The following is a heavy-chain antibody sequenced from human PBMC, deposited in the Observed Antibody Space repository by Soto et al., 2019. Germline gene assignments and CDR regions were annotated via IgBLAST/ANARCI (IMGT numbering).Heavy chain of an antibody. J-gene: IGHJ5*02. CDR3: AADRDGGGVIPYWFDP. V-gene: IGHV3-30*03. Sequence: GGSLRLSCAASGFTFSSYGMHWVRQAPGKGLEWVAVISYDGSNKYYADSVKGRFTISRDNSKNTLYLQMNSLRAEDTAVYYCAADRDGGGVIPYWFDPWGQGTLVTVSS. CDR2: ISYDGSNK. D-gene: IGHD3-10*01. CDR1: GFTFSSYG.